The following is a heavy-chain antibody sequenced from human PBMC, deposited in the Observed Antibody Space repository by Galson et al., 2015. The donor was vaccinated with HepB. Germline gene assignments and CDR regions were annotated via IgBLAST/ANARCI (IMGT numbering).Heavy chain of an antibody. D-gene: IGHD3-22*01. J-gene: IGHJ4*02. CDR2: IGGSGGST. V-gene: IGHV3-23*01. Sequence: SLRLSCAASGFTLSSYAMSWVRQAPGKGLEWVSAIGGSGGSTYYADSVKGRFTISRDNSKNTLYLQMNSLRAEDTAVYYCAKDPFGYDSSGSLSSGGGQGTLVTVSS. CDR3: AKDPFGYDSSGSLSSG. CDR1: GFTLSSYA.